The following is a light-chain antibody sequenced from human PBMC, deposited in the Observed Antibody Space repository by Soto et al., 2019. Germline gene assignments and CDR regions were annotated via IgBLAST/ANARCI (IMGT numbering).Light chain of an antibody. CDR3: QRSSITPYS. J-gene: IGKJ2*03. CDR1: QNIRNY. CDR2: AAY. Sequence: DIQMTQSPSSLSASVGDRVTITCRASQNIRNYSNWYQQTPGKAPKLLIYAAYSLQSGVPSRFSGSGSGTDFTHTISRLQPEDFATYNCQRSSITPYSFGQGSKLEIK. V-gene: IGKV1-39*01.